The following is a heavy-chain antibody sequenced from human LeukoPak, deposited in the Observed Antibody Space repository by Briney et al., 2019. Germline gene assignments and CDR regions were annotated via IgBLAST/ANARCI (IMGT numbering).Heavy chain of an antibody. Sequence: GRSLRLSCAVSGFTFDDYAMHWVRQVPGKGLEWVSGINWNSDSIGYAVRGRFTISGDNAKNSLYLQMNSLRADDTAVYYCAMKAVPRPRLHDAFDFWGQGTVVSVSS. CDR1: GFTFDDYA. V-gene: IGHV3-9*01. CDR3: AMKAVPRPRLHDAFDF. D-gene: IGHD5-24*01. J-gene: IGHJ3*01. CDR2: INWNSDSI.